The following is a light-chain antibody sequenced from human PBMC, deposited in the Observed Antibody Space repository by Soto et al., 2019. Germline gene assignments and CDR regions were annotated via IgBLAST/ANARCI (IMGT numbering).Light chain of an antibody. Sequence: AIQMTQSPSSLSACRGDSVTISCRASQAITSALAWYQQKPGKPPKLLIYDVSTLEGGVPSRFSGSGSGTDFTLSISSLQPEDFATYYCQQFQNYPLTFGGGTNVE. CDR2: DVS. J-gene: IGKJ4*01. CDR3: QQFQNYPLT. CDR1: QAITSA. V-gene: IGKV1D-13*01.